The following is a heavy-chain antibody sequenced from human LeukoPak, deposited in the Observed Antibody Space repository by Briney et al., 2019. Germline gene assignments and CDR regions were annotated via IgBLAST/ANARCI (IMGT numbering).Heavy chain of an antibody. Sequence: ASVKVSCKASGYTFTGYYMHWVREAPGQGLEWMGWINPNSGGTNYAQKFQGRVTMTRDTSISTAYMELSRLRSDDTAVYYCASTIAVAATGTFDYWGQGTLVTVSS. J-gene: IGHJ4*02. CDR1: GYTFTGYY. D-gene: IGHD6-19*01. CDR3: ASTIAVAATGTFDY. CDR2: INPNSGGT. V-gene: IGHV1-2*02.